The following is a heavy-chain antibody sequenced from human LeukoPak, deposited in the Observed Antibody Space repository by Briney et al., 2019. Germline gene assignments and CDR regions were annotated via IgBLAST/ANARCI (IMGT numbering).Heavy chain of an antibody. V-gene: IGHV1-8*03. CDR1: GYTFTSYG. CDR2: MNPNSGNT. CDR3: ARGLGRRGKQLVRYYYYYMDV. J-gene: IGHJ6*03. Sequence: GASVKVSCKASGYTFTSYGISWVRQATGQGLEWMGWMNPNSGNTGYAQKFQGRVTITRNTSISTAYMELSSLRSEDTAVYYCARGLGRRGKQLVRYYYYYMDVWGKGTTVTVSS. D-gene: IGHD6-6*01.